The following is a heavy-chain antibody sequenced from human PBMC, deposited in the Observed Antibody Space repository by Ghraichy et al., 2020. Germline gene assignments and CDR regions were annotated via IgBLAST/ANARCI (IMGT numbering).Heavy chain of an antibody. CDR3: LGGYYTHFYYYGMDV. V-gene: IGHV3-21*01. J-gene: IGHJ6*02. CDR1: GFTFSSYS. CDR2: ISSSSSYI. Sequence: GGSLRLSCAASGFTFSSYSMNWVRQAPGKGLEWVSSISSSSSYIYYADSVKGRFTISRDNAKNSLYLQMNSLRVEDTAVYYCLGGYYTHFYYYGMDVWGQGTTVTVSS. D-gene: IGHD3-3*01.